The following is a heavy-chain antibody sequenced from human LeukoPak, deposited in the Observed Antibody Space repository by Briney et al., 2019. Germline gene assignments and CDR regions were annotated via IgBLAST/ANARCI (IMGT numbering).Heavy chain of an antibody. V-gene: IGHV1-46*01. Sequence: ASVKVSCKASGYSFTSNYIHWVRQAPGQGLEWMGMIYPRDGSTSYAQKFQGRVTVTRDTSTSTVHMELSGLRSEDTAVYYCARDDSGSYYSWGQGTLVTVSS. D-gene: IGHD1-26*01. CDR3: ARDDSGSYYS. J-gene: IGHJ4*02. CDR1: GYSFTSNY. CDR2: IYPRDGST.